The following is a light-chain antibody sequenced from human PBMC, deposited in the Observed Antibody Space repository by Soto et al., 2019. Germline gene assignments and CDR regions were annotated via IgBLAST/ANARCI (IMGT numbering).Light chain of an antibody. J-gene: IGKJ1*01. CDR1: QSVSMN. CDR3: QHYNNWPPWT. CDR2: GAS. Sequence: EILMTQSPATLSVSPGERATLSCRASQSVSMNVAWYQQKHGQAPRLLIYGASTRATGIPARFSGSGSGTEFTLTISSLQSEDFAVYYCQHYNNWPPWTFGQGTKVEIK. V-gene: IGKV3-15*01.